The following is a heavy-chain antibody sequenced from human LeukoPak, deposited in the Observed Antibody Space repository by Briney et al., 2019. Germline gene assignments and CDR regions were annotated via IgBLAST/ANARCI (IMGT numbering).Heavy chain of an antibody. CDR3: ARGGIRGYGAFDNLDF. CDR2: VYYGGST. CDR1: GASINDFY. V-gene: IGHV4-59*01. Sequence: SETLSLTCAVSGASINDFYWTWIRQPPGKGLEWIGYVYYGGSTNYNPSLKSRVSMSVDTSKNQFSLTLTSVTVADTAFYYCARGGIRGYGAFDNLDFWGLGTHVTVSS. D-gene: IGHD5-18*01. J-gene: IGHJ4*02.